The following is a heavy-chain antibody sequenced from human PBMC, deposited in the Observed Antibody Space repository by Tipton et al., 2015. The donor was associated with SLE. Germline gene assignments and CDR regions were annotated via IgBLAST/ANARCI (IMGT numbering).Heavy chain of an antibody. D-gene: IGHD2-21*01. CDR2: FYTGGST. Sequence: LRLSCTASGDSITSGTFYYNWIRQPAGKGLEWVGRFYTGGSTDYNPSLKSRVLISIDTSKNQVSLKLTSVTAADTAVYYCARRSVIKDAYMDVWGKGTTVTVSS. J-gene: IGHJ6*03. CDR1: GDSITSGTFY. V-gene: IGHV4-61*02. CDR3: ARRSVIKDAYMDV.